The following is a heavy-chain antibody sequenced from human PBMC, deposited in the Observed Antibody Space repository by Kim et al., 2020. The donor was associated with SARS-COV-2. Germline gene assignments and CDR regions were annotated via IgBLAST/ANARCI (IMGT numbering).Heavy chain of an antibody. V-gene: IGHV4-30-2*04. J-gene: IGHJ4*02. Sequence: SRVTTSVDTSKNQFSLKLSSVTAADTAVYYCARETGYYYDSSGLYYFDYWGQGTLVTVSS. D-gene: IGHD3-22*01. CDR3: ARETGYYYDSSGLYYFDY.